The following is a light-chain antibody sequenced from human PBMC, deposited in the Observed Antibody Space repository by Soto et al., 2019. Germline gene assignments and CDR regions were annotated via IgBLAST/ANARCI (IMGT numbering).Light chain of an antibody. CDR1: QSISNN. J-gene: IGKJ1*01. CDR3: QQYGSSLT. CDR2: GAS. Sequence: EIVMTQSPATLSVSPWERATLSCRASQSISNNLAWYQQKPGQAPRLLIYGASTRDTGIPDRFRGSGSGTDFTLTISRLEPEDFAVYWCQQYGSSLTFGQGTKVDIK. V-gene: IGKV3-20*01.